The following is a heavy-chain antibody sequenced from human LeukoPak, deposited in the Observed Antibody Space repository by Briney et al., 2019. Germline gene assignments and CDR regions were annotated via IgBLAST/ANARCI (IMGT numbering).Heavy chain of an antibody. J-gene: IGHJ6*02. CDR2: TFYSSKWNN. V-gene: IGHV6-1*01. CDR1: GDSVTSNTVT. Sequence: SQTLSLTCAISGDSVTSNTVTWDCDSQAPSRGLEWLIRTFYSSKWNNEYALSVKSRITINPDTSKNQFSLQLDSVTPEDTAMYYCARGYYGMDVWGQGTTVTVSS. CDR3: ARGYYGMDV.